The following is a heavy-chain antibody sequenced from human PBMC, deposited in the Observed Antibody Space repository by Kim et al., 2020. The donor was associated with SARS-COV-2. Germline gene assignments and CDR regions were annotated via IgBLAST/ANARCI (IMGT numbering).Heavy chain of an antibody. D-gene: IGHD6-13*01. CDR1: GFTFDDYA. CDR2: ISWNSGSI. CDR3: AKDSAEQQEFSDFDI. Sequence: GGSLRLSCAASGFTFDDYAMHWVRQAPGKGLEWVSGISWNSGSIGYADSVKGRFTISRDNAKNSLYLQMNSLRAEDTALYYCAKDSAEQQEFSDFDIWGQGTMVTVSS. V-gene: IGHV3-9*01. J-gene: IGHJ3*02.